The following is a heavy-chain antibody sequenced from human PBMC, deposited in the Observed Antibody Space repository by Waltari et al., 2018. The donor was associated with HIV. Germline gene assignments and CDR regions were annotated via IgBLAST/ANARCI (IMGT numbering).Heavy chain of an antibody. CDR1: GFSARTTW. CDR3: ARASHYIEFSTFDGDYYFDL. V-gene: IGHV3-74*01. J-gene: IGHJ4*02. D-gene: IGHD3-9*01. CDR2: INSDGSTR. Sequence: VQLVESAGGSIKPQGSLTLSCAGSGFSARTTWMARVRQGPGKGLVWVARINSDGSTRNYADAVKGRFVISRDNSRNTVYLQLNSVKVEDTAVYFCARASHYIEFSTFDGDYYFDLWGRGTRVAVSS.